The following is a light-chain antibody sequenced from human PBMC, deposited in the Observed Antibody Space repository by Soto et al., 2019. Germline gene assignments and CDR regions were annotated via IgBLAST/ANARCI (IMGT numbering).Light chain of an antibody. CDR3: QQYNNWPRT. V-gene: IGKV3-15*01. Sequence: EIVMTQSPATLSVSPGERATLSCRASQNVKSDLAWYQQKRGQAPRLLIYGASTRATGIPARFSGSGSGTEFTLTISSLQSGAFEVYYCQQYNNWPRTVGQGTKVDIK. CDR2: GAS. CDR1: QNVKSD. J-gene: IGKJ1*01.